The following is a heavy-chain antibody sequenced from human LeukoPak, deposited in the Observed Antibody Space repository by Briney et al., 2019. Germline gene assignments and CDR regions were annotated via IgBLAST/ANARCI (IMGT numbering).Heavy chain of an antibody. D-gene: IGHD1-26*01. CDR3: ARSIVGATYYYYGMDV. J-gene: IGHJ6*02. CDR1: GYTFTSYY. V-gene: IGHV1-46*01. CDR2: INPSGGST. Sequence: ASVKVSCKASGYTFTSYYMHWVRQAPGQGLEWMGIINPSGGSTSYAQKFQGRVAMTRDTSTSTVYMELSSLRSEDTAVYYCARSIVGATYYYYGMDVWGQGTTVTVSS.